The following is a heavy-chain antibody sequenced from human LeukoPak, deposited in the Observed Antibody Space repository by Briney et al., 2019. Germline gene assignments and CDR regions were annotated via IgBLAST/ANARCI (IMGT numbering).Heavy chain of an antibody. V-gene: IGHV4-34*01. J-gene: IGHJ5*02. D-gene: IGHD5-18*01. CDR3: ARRGYSYGYLYYWFDP. CDR1: GGSISSYY. CDR2: INHSGST. Sequence: SETLSLTCSVSGGSISSYYWSWIRQPPGKGLEWIGEINHSGSTNYNPSPKSRVTISVDTSKNQFSLKLSSVTAADTAVYYCARRGYSYGYLYYWFDPWGQGTLVTVSS.